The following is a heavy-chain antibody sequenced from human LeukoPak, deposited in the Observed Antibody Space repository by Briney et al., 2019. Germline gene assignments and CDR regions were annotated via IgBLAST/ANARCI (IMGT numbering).Heavy chain of an antibody. D-gene: IGHD4-23*01. CDR3: ARVLRGGYSGYALDI. Sequence: GGSLRLSCAASGFTFSSYAMSWVRQAPGKGLEWVSIIFDAGNTYYADSVQGRVTLSRDNSKNTLFLQMNSLRPEDTAVYYCARVLRGGYSGYALDIWGQGTMVTVSS. CDR2: IFDAGNT. J-gene: IGHJ3*02. CDR1: GFTFSSYA. V-gene: IGHV3-66*02.